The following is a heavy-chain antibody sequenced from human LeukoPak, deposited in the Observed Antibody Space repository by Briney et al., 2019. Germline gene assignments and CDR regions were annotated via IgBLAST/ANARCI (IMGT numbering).Heavy chain of an antibody. V-gene: IGHV1-2*02. Sequence: ASVKVSCKASGYPFTGYYLHWVRQAPGQGLEWMGWINPDSGGTDYEQKFQGRVTMTRDTSISTAYMELSRLRSDDTAVYYCARVSQEYYYDSSGPFGYWGQGTLVTVSS. D-gene: IGHD3-22*01. CDR3: ARVSQEYYYDSSGPFGY. CDR1: GYPFTGYY. J-gene: IGHJ4*02. CDR2: INPDSGGT.